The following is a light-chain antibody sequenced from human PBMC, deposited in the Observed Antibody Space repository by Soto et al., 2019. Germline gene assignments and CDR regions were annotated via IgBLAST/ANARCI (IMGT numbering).Light chain of an antibody. CDR1: QSVSSN. V-gene: IGKV3-15*01. J-gene: IGKJ1*01. CDR3: QKYKNWPLT. CDR2: GAS. Sequence: EIVMTQSPVTLSVSPGETGTLSCRASQSVSSNLAWYQQKPGQGPRLLIYGASTRATGVPARFSGRGSGTDFTLTINSLQSEDFAVYYCQKYKNWPLTFGLGTKVEIK.